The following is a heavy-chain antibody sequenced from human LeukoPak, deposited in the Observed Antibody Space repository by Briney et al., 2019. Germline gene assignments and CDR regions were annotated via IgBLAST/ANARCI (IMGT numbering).Heavy chain of an antibody. Sequence: SETLSLTCTVSGDSISSYYWSWIRQPPGKGLEWIGYIYYSGSTNYNPSLKSRVTISVDTSKNQFSLKLSSVTAADTAVYYCARASEAHKVAAALDYWGQGTLVTVSS. J-gene: IGHJ4*02. D-gene: IGHD6-13*01. CDR3: ARASEAHKVAAALDY. V-gene: IGHV4-59*01. CDR1: GDSISSYY. CDR2: IYYSGST.